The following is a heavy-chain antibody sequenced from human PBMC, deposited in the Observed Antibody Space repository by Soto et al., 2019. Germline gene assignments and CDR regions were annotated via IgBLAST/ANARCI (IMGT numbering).Heavy chain of an antibody. CDR3: ARVLSSRIRPNWYFDL. CDR2: ISAYNGNT. CDR1: GYTFTSYG. J-gene: IGHJ2*01. Sequence: QVQLVQSGAEVKKPGASVKVSCKASGYTFTSYGISWVRQAPGQGRECMGWISAYNGNTNYAQKLQGRVTMTTDTSTSTAYMELRSMRSDDTAVYYCARVLSSRIRPNWYFDLWGRGTLVTVSS. V-gene: IGHV1-18*01. D-gene: IGHD3-3*01.